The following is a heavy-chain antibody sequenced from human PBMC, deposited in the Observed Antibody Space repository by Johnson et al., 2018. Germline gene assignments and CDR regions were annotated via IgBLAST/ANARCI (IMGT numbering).Heavy chain of an antibody. Sequence: VQLVQSGGGVVQPGESLRLSCAASGFTFSSYDMHWVRQATGKGLEWVSAIGTAGDTYYPGSVKGRFTISRENAKNSLYLQMNSLRADDTAVYYCARERGGSVSYGDAFDIWGLGTMVTVSS. CDR1: GFTFSSYD. D-gene: IGHD5-18*01. CDR2: IGTAGDT. V-gene: IGHV3-13*01. J-gene: IGHJ3*02. CDR3: ARERGGSVSYGDAFDI.